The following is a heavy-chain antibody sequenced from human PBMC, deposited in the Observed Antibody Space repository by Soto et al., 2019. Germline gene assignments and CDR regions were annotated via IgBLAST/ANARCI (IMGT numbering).Heavy chain of an antibody. CDR2: IHYSGST. J-gene: IGHJ6*02. V-gene: IGHV4-31*03. D-gene: IGHD5-12*01. Sequence: SEILSLTCTVSGGSISGEGYYWSWIRHYSGRGLEWIGYIHYSGSTYYNPSLKSRVTISVDTSKNQFSLQLKSVTAADTALYYCARFRGSYYYAMDVWGQGSTVTVSS. CDR1: GGSISGEGYY. CDR3: ARFRGSYYYAMDV.